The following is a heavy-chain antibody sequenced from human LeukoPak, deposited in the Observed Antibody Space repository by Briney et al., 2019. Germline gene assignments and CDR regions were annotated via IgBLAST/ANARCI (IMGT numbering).Heavy chain of an antibody. J-gene: IGHJ4*02. CDR2: MSGSGDST. Sequence: GGSLRLSCAASGFTFSSYAMSWVRQAPGKGLEWVSAMSGSGDSTSYADSVKGRFTISRDNSKNTLYLQMNSLRAEDTAVYYCAKHLYDSSGYYSDYWGQGTLVTVSS. CDR1: GFTFSSYA. V-gene: IGHV3-23*01. D-gene: IGHD3-22*01. CDR3: AKHLYDSSGYYSDY.